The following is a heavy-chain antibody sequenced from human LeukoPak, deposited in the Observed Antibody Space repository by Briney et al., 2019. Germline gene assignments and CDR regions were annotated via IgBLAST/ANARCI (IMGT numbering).Heavy chain of an antibody. Sequence: GGSLRLSCTVSGFTFGDYPMSWVRQAPGKGLEWVGFITSKAYGGTTEYAASVRGRFTISRDDSKSIAYLQMNSLKTEDTAVYYCTTPNPIYCSSTTCYPQPFDYWGQGTLVTVSS. CDR1: GFTFGDYP. J-gene: IGHJ4*02. V-gene: IGHV3-49*04. D-gene: IGHD2-2*01. CDR2: ITSKAYGGTT. CDR3: TTPNPIYCSSTTCYPQPFDY.